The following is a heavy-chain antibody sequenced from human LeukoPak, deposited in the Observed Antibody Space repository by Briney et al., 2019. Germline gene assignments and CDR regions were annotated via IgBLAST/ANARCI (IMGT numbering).Heavy chain of an antibody. D-gene: IGHD3-3*01. CDR2: IRYDGSNK. CDR1: GFTFSSYG. Sequence: GGSLRLSYAASGFTFSSYGMHWVRQAPGKGLEWVAFIRYDGSNKYYADSVKGRFTISRDNSKNTLYLQMNSLRAEDTAVYYCAKDRNVLRFLEWLFPWFDPWGQGTLVTVSS. CDR3: AKDRNVLRFLEWLFPWFDP. J-gene: IGHJ5*02. V-gene: IGHV3-30*02.